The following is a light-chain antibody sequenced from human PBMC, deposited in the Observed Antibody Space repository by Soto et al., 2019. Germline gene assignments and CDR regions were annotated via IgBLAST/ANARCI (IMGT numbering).Light chain of an antibody. CDR2: DSS. CDR1: QSISTW. J-gene: IGKJ1*01. Sequence: DIEMTQSPSTLSASFGDRVTITCRASQSISTWLAWYQQQSGRAPKLLIYDSSSLESGVPSRFSGSGSGTEFSLTISSLQPDDFTTYYCQQYNSYSTFGQGTKVDIK. V-gene: IGKV1-5*01. CDR3: QQYNSYST.